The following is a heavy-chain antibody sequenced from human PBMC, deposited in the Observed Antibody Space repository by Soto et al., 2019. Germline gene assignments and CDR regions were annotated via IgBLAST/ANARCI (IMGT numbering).Heavy chain of an antibody. V-gene: IGHV4-61*01. CDR2: IYYSGST. CDR3: ARVFLWRYDILTDDKNWFDP. D-gene: IGHD3-9*01. CDR1: GGSVSSGSYY. J-gene: IGHJ5*02. Sequence: SETLSLTCTVSGGSVSSGSYYWSWIRQPPGKGLEWIWYIYYSGSTNYNPSLKSRVTISVDTSKNQFSLKLSSVTAADTAVYYSARVFLWRYDILTDDKNWFDPWGQGTLDTVSS.